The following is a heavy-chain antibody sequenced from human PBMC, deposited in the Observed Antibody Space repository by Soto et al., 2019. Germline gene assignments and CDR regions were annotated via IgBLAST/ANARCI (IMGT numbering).Heavy chain of an antibody. CDR3: ARGLEVVAATPQWDY. V-gene: IGHV4-30-2*01. CDR1: GGSISSAGYS. Sequence: PSETLSLTCTVSGGSISSAGYSWNWIRQPPGKGLEWIGYIYHSGSTYYTPSLRSRVTMSVDRSKDQVSLKLTSVTAADTAFYYCARGLEVVAATPQWDYWGQGALVTVSS. J-gene: IGHJ4*02. D-gene: IGHD2-15*01. CDR2: IYHSGST.